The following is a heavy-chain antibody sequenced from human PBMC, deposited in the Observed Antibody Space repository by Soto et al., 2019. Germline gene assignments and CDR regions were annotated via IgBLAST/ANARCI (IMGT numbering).Heavy chain of an antibody. CDR1: GITFSTYA. CDR3: AKGCGYCGNDALDY. CDR2: MSGSDGTT. D-gene: IGHD5-12*01. J-gene: IGHJ4*02. V-gene: IGHV3-23*01. Sequence: AGSLRLSCAASGITFSTYAMSWVRQAPGKGLEWVSIMSGSDGTTSYAHTVKGRFTISRDNSKDTLYLQRNSLRAEDTAIYYCAKGCGYCGNDALDYWGQGTLVTVSS.